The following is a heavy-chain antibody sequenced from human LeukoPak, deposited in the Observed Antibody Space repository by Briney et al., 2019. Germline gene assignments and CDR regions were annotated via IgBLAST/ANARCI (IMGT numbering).Heavy chain of an antibody. CDR1: GFTVSSNY. Sequence: GGSLRLSCAASGFTVSSNYMGWVRQAPGKGLEWVSVIYSGGSTYYADSVKGRFTISRDNSKYTLYLQMSSLRAEDTAVYYCARSLLGDAFDIWGQGTMVTVSS. CDR3: ARSLLGDAFDI. J-gene: IGHJ3*02. CDR2: IYSGGST. D-gene: IGHD2-8*02. V-gene: IGHV3-53*01.